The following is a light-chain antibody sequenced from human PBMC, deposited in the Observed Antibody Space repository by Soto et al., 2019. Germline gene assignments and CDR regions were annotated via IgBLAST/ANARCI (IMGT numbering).Light chain of an antibody. CDR3: QQYDNWPPKT. J-gene: IGKJ4*01. CDR2: DAT. V-gene: IGKV3-15*01. CDR1: QSVRNN. Sequence: VRMKQSPATLSVTPGERATLSCKASQSVRNNLVWYLQKPGQAPRPIIYDATTRATGIPVRFSGSGSGTEFTLTISSLQSEDVGVYYCQQYDNWPPKTFGGGTKVDI.